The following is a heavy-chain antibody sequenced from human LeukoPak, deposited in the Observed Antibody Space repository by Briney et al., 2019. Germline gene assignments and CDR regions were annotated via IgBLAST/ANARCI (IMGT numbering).Heavy chain of an antibody. D-gene: IGHD3-16*02. CDR1: GGSFSGYY. Sequence: SETLSLTCAVYGGSFSGYYWSWIRQPPGKGLEWIGEINHSGSTYYNPSLKSRVTISVDTSKNQFSLKLTSVTAADTAVYYCARANYDYVWGSYRPYYFDYWGQGTLVTVSS. CDR3: ARANYDYVWGSYRPYYFDY. J-gene: IGHJ4*02. CDR2: INHSGST. V-gene: IGHV4-34*01.